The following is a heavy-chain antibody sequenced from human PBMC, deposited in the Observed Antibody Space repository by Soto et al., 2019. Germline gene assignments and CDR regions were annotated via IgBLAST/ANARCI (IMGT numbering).Heavy chain of an antibody. Sequence: GGSLRLSCAASGFTFSSYAMSWVRQAPGKGLEWVSAISGSGGSTYYADSVKGRFTISRDNSKNTLYLQMNSLRAEDTAVYYCAKDQGEWRFLSWFDPWGQGTLVTVSS. CDR3: AKDQGEWRFLSWFDP. CDR1: GFTFSSYA. J-gene: IGHJ5*02. D-gene: IGHD3-16*01. V-gene: IGHV3-23*01. CDR2: ISGSGGST.